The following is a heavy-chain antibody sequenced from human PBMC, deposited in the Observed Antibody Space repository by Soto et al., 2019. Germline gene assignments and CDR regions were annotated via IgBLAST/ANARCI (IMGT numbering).Heavy chain of an antibody. V-gene: IGHV3-30*18. D-gene: IGHD3-16*01. CDR2: ISFDGSNK. CDR1: GFTFRSYG. Sequence: LRLSCVASGFTFRSYGMHWVRQAPRKGLEWVAVISFDGSNKYYADSVKGRFTISRDNSKNTLYLQIDSLRAEDTALYYCAKNVGPLRPDLYFDYWGQGTLVTVSS. CDR3: AKNVGPLRPDLYFDY. J-gene: IGHJ4*02.